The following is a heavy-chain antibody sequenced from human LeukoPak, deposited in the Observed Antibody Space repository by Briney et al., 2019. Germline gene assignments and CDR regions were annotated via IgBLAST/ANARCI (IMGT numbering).Heavy chain of an antibody. CDR2: ISYDGSNK. V-gene: IGHV3-30*04. Sequence: GRSLRLSCAASGFTFSSYAMHWVRQAPGKGLEWVVVISYDGSNKYYADSVKGRFTISRDNSKNTLYLQMNSLRAEDTAVYYCARDLTPLGGYSSGWFHFDYWGQGTLVTVSS. D-gene: IGHD6-19*01. CDR3: ARDLTPLGGYSSGWFHFDY. CDR1: GFTFSSYA. J-gene: IGHJ4*02.